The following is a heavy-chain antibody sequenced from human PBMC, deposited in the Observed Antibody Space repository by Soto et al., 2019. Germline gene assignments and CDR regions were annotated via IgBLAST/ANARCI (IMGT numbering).Heavy chain of an antibody. CDR2: ISAYNGNT. CDR3: ARGSIAVAGRGRAEYFQH. V-gene: IGHV1-18*01. D-gene: IGHD6-19*01. CDR1: GYTFTSYG. J-gene: IGHJ1*01. Sequence: ASVKVSCKASGYTFTSYGINWVRQAPGQGLEWMGWISAYNGNTNYAQKLQGRVTMTTDTSTSTAYMELRSLRSDDTAVYYCARGSIAVAGRGRAEYFQHWGQGTLVTVSS.